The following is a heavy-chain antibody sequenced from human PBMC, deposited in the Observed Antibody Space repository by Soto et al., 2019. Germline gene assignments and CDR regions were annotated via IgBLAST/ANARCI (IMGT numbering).Heavy chain of an antibody. J-gene: IGHJ5*02. CDR2: MYYSGTT. Sequence: QVQLQESGPGLVKPSQTLSLTCTVSAGSISSGTYYWNWIRQHPGKGLERIGYMYYSGTTYYNPSLQSRLTISGDTSKNQFSLKLSSGTVADTAVYYCARGNDFRTGWFDPWGQGIMVTVSS. CDR3: ARGNDFRTGWFDP. CDR1: AGSISSGTYY. D-gene: IGHD4-4*01. V-gene: IGHV4-31*03.